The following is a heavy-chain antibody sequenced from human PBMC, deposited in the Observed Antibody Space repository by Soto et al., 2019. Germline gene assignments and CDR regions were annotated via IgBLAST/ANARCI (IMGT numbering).Heavy chain of an antibody. CDR3: AKDPGHVVVVVAATPYYYGMDV. V-gene: IGHV3-30*18. D-gene: IGHD2-15*01. CDR2: ISYDGSNK. J-gene: IGHJ6*02. CDR1: GFTFSSYG. Sequence: QVQLVESGGGVVQPGRSLRLSCAASGFTFSSYGMHWVRQAPGKGLEWVAVISYDGSNKYYADSVKGRFTISRDNSKNXXYXQXXSLRAEETAVYYCAKDPGHVVVVVAATPYYYGMDVWGQGTTVTVSS.